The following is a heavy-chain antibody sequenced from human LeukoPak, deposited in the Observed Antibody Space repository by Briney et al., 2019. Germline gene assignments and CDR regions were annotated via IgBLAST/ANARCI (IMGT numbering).Heavy chain of an antibody. CDR1: GFTFSSYA. Sequence: GGSLRLSCAASGFTFSSYAMSWLRQPPGKGLEWVSTINAISGTTSYAASVRGRFTISRDNSKNTLYLQLNTLRADDTATYYCAKPISGGLAVTADWFHPWGQGTLVVVSS. D-gene: IGHD6-19*01. CDR3: AKPISGGLAVTADWFHP. V-gene: IGHV3-23*01. J-gene: IGHJ5*01. CDR2: INAISGTT.